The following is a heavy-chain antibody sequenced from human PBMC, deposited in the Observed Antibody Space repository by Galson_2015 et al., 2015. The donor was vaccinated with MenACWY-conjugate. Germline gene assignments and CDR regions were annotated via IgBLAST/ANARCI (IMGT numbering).Heavy chain of an antibody. V-gene: IGHV1-2*06. CDR3: TRGSLRAAGDSFDS. Sequence: SVKVSCKASGNTFTIYYFHWVRQAPGQGLEWMGRINPNSGGGNSAQRFQGRVTLTRDTSVSTIYMELNRLTPDDTAVYYCTRGSLRAAGDSFDSWGQGTLVTVS. CDR2: INPNSGGG. D-gene: IGHD6-13*01. J-gene: IGHJ4*02. CDR1: GNTFTIYY.